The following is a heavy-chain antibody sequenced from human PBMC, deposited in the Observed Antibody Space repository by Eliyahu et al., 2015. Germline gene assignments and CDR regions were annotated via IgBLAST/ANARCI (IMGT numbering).Heavy chain of an antibody. CDR1: GGXFSGYY. V-gene: IGHV4-34*01. CDR3: VRVVYAIPYYYYYMDV. CDR2: INHSGST. D-gene: IGHD2-8*02. J-gene: IGHJ6*03. Sequence: QVQLQQWGAGLLKPSETLSLTCAVYGGXFSGYYWSWIRQPPGKGLEWIGEINHSGSTNYNPSLKSRVTISVDTSKNQFSLKLSSVTAADTAVYYCVRVVYAIPYYYYYMDVWGKGTTVTVSS.